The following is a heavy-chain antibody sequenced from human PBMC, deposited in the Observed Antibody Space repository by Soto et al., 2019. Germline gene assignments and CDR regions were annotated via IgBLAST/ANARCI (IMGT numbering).Heavy chain of an antibody. D-gene: IGHD5-18*01. CDR1: GYTFTLYT. V-gene: IGHV1-3*04. Sequence: QVQIVQSGAEVKKPGASVKVSCKTSGYTFTLYTIHWVRQAPGQRLEWMGWINTGNGNTNYSQRFQGRVTMSRDTSASTAYMELSSLTSEDTAVYYCAKLGGGYIFGPYLDYWGQGTLVTVSS. CDR3: AKLGGGYIFGPYLDY. CDR2: INTGNGNT. J-gene: IGHJ4*02.